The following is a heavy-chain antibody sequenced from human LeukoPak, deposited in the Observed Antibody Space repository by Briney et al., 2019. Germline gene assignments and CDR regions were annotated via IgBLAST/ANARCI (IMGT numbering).Heavy chain of an antibody. CDR2: IDSSSSYI. CDR3: AKGNVRGGRGFDY. V-gene: IGHV3-21*06. CDR1: GFTFSDYS. Sequence: GGSLRLSCAASGFTFSDYSMTWVRQAPGKGLEWVLSIDSSSSYIFYADSMKGRFTISRDNDKNSLYLQMDSLRAEDTAMYFCAKGNVRGGRGFDYWGQGTLVTVSS. D-gene: IGHD3-10*02. J-gene: IGHJ4*02.